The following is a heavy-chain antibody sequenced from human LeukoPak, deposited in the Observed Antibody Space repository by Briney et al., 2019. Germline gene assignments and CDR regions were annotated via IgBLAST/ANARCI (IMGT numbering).Heavy chain of an antibody. CDR1: GFTFDDYA. D-gene: IGHD5-18*01. Sequence: PGGSLRLSCAASGFTFDDYAMHWVRQAPGKGLEWVSGISWNSGSIGYADSVKGRFTISRDNAKNSLYLQMNSLRAEDTALYYCAKDMSYGRLYYYGMDVWGQGTTVTVSS. V-gene: IGHV3-9*01. CDR2: ISWNSGSI. CDR3: AKDMSYGRLYYYGMDV. J-gene: IGHJ6*02.